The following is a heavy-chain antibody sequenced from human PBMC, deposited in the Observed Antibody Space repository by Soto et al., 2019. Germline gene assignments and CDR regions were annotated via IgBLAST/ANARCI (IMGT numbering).Heavy chain of an antibody. CDR1: GFTFSSYA. CDR3: AKVITYYDFWSGYYIGY. D-gene: IGHD3-3*01. CDR2: ISGSGGST. V-gene: IGHV3-23*01. Sequence: GGSLRLSCAASGFTFSSYAMSWVRQAPGKGLEWVSAISGSGGSTYYADSVKGRFTISRDNSKNTLYLQMNSLRAEDTAVYYCAKVITYYDFWSGYYIGYWGQGTLVTVSS. J-gene: IGHJ4*02.